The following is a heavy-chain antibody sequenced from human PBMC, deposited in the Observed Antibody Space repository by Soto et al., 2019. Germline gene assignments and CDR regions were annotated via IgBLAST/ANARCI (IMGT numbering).Heavy chain of an antibody. CDR1: GYSFTSYW. CDR3: ARTYYYGSGSYNWFDP. CDR2: IYPGDSDT. V-gene: IGHV5-51*01. J-gene: IGHJ5*02. Sequence: GESLKISCKGSGYSFTSYWIGWVRQMPGKGLEWMGIIYPGDSDTRYSPSFQGQVTISADKSISTAYLQWSSLKASDTAMYYCARTYYYGSGSYNWFDPWGQGTLVTVSS. D-gene: IGHD3-10*01.